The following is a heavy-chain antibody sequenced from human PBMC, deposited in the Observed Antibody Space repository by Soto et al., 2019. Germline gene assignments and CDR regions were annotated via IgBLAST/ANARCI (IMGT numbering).Heavy chain of an antibody. Sequence: LRLSCAASGFTFSNSWMHWVRQVSGKGLEWVSRINADGTSTSYADSVKGRFTISRDNAKNTLYLHVNSLRAEDTAVYYCVKVLARGVGVPRFYFDSWGQGALVTRLL. J-gene: IGHJ4*02. CDR3: VKVLARGVGVPRFYFDS. D-gene: IGHD2-2*01. CDR2: INADGTST. V-gene: IGHV3-74*01. CDR1: GFTFSNSW.